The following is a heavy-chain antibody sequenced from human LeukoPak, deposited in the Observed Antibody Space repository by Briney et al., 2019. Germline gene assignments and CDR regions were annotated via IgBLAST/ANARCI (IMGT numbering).Heavy chain of an antibody. CDR3: ARDPFNWNPDENWFDP. J-gene: IGHJ5*02. CDR1: GFTFSTSG. V-gene: IGHV3-33*05. CDR2: ISYDGNNK. D-gene: IGHD1-1*01. Sequence: GGSLRLSCAASGFTFSTSGMHWVRQAPGKGLEWVAVISYDGNNKYYADSVKGRFTISRDNSKNTLYLQMNSLRAEDTAVYYCARDPFNWNPDENWFDPWGQGTLVTVSS.